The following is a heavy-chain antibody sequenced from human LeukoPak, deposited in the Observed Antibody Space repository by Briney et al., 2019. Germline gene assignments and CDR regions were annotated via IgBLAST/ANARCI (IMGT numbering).Heavy chain of an antibody. CDR3: AKDGREATFHYYGSGSPGSY. D-gene: IGHD3-10*01. V-gene: IGHV3-23*01. J-gene: IGHJ4*02. Sequence: PGGSLRLSCAASGFTFSSYAMSWVRQAPGKGLEWVSAISGSGGSTYYADSVKGRFTISRDNSKNTLYLQMNSLRAEDTAVYYCAKDGREATFHYYGSGSPGSYWGQGTLVTVSS. CDR2: ISGSGGST. CDR1: GFTFSSYA.